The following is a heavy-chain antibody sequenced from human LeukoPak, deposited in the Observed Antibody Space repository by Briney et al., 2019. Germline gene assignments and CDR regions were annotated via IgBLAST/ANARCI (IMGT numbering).Heavy chain of an antibody. CDR1: GFTFNNFG. CDR3: AKDSRDYYIDY. CDR2: IQYNGNNK. D-gene: IGHD3-10*01. V-gene: IGHV3-30*02. Sequence: GGSLRLSCAASGFTFNNFGMHWVRQAPGKGLEWVTFIQYNGNNKYYADSVKGRFTISRDNSKNTLYLQMNSLRAEDTAVYYCAKDSRDYYIDYWGQGTLVTVSS. J-gene: IGHJ4*02.